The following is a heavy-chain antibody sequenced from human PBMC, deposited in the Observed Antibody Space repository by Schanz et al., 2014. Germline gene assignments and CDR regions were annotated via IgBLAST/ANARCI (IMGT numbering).Heavy chain of an antibody. CDR3: ARARGYNYGLFDY. Sequence: QVQLQESGPGLVKPSQTLSLTCTVSSGSIFTGGYYWDWIRQHPGKGLEWIGGIHHIGSTYHNPSLRSRLTMSLDTSRNHFSLRLTSVSAADTAVYYCARARGYNYGLFDYWGLGTLVTVSA. CDR1: SGSIFTGGYY. CDR2: IHHIGST. V-gene: IGHV4-31*03. J-gene: IGHJ4*01. D-gene: IGHD5-18*01.